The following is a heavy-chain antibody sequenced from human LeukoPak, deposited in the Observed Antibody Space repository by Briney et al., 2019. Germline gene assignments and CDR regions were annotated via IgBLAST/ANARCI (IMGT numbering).Heavy chain of an antibody. Sequence: ASVKVSCKTSGYRFITFGINWVRQAPGQGLEWMGWINPNSGGTNYAQKFQGRVTMTRDTSISTAYMELSRLRSDDTAAYYCARDSGYSSSTWGQGTLVTVSS. V-gene: IGHV1-2*02. D-gene: IGHD6-6*01. CDR2: INPNSGGT. CDR3: ARDSGYSSST. J-gene: IGHJ5*02. CDR1: GYRFITFG.